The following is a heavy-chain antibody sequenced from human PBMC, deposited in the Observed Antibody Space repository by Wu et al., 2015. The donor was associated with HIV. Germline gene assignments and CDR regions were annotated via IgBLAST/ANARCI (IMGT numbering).Heavy chain of an antibody. D-gene: IGHD6-19*01. V-gene: IGHV1-69*12. CDR3: ATLRQVGSGWYVYFPH. Sequence: QVQLVQSGAEVKKPGSSVKVSCKASGGTFSSYAVSWVRQAPGQGLEWVGGIIPLFATANYAQKFQGRVTITADESKSTTYMELNSLRSEDTAVYYCATLRQVGSGWYVYFPHWGQGTLVTVSS. CDR1: GGTFSSYA. J-gene: IGHJ1*01. CDR2: IIPLFATA.